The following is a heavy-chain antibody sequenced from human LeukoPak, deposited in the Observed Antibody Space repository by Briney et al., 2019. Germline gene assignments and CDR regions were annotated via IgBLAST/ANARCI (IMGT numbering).Heavy chain of an antibody. J-gene: IGHJ4*02. V-gene: IGHV1-46*01. Sequence: ASVKVSCKAFGYTFTSNYMHWVRQAPGQGPEWMGVISPSGGSTTYAQKFQGRVTLTRDTSTSTVYMELSSLRSEDTAVYYCARTLTGYSHFDYWGQGTLVTVSS. CDR1: GYTFTSNY. CDR2: ISPSGGST. D-gene: IGHD3-9*01. CDR3: ARTLTGYSHFDY.